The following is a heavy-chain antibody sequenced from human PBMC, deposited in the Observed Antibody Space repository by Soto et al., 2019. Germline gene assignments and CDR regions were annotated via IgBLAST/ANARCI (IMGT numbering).Heavy chain of an antibody. CDR3: AREREPLYGDSTMYYFDY. Sequence: LSLTCAVYGGSFSGYYWSWIRQPPGKGLEWIGEINHSGSTNYNPSLKSRVTISVDTSKNQFSLKLSSVAAADTAVYYCAREREPLYGDSTMYYFDYWGQGTLVTVSS. J-gene: IGHJ4*02. CDR1: GGSFSGYY. D-gene: IGHD4-17*01. V-gene: IGHV4-34*01. CDR2: INHSGST.